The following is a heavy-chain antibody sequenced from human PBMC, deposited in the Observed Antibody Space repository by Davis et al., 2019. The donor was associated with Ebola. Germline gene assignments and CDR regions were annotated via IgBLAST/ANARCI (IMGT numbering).Heavy chain of an antibody. J-gene: IGHJ6*02. Sequence: GESLKISCVVSGFTFTSHEMNWVRQAPGKGPERISYLSTSGSTTQYADSVTGRITISRDNAKNSLYLQLDSLRVEDTGVYYCVRSEFWSGPAGFYGMDVWGQGTTVTVSS. CDR3: VRSEFWSGPAGFYGMDV. CDR1: GFTFTSHE. CDR2: LSTSGSTT. D-gene: IGHD3-3*01. V-gene: IGHV3-48*03.